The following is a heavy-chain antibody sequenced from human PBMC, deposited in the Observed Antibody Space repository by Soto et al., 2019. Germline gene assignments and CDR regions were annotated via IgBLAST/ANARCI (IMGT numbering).Heavy chain of an antibody. D-gene: IGHD6-6*01. CDR2: ISYDGNNK. V-gene: IGHV3-30*18. J-gene: IGHJ4*02. CDR3: AKDNTYSSSSVVGFDY. CDR1: GFTFSNYG. Sequence: QVQLVESGGGVVQPGRSLRLSCAASGFTFSNYGMHWVRQAPGKGLEWVAVISYDGNNKYYADSVKGRFTISRDNSKNTLYLQMNSLRAEDTAVFYCAKDNTYSSSSVVGFDYWGQGTLVTVSS.